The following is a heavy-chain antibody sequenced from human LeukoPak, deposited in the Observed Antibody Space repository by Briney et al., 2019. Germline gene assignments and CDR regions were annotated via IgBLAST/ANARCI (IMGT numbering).Heavy chain of an antibody. D-gene: IGHD6-13*01. CDR1: GVTFSGYS. V-gene: IGHV3-23*01. Sequence: GGSLRLSCAASGVTFSGYSMNWVRQAPGKGLEWASAISGSGGSTYYADSVKGRFTISRDNSKNTLYLQMNSLRAEDTAVYYCAKAPLAAPGGSDYWGQGTLVTVSS. J-gene: IGHJ4*02. CDR3: AKAPLAAPGGSDY. CDR2: ISGSGGST.